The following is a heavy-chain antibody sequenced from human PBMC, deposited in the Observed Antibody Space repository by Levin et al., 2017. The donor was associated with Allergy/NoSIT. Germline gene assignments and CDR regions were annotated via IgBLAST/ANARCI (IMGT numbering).Heavy chain of an antibody. Sequence: SETLSLTCTVSGGSISSYYWSWIRQPPGKGLEWIGYIYYSGSTNYNPSLKSRVTISVDTSKNQFSLKLSSVTAADTAVYYCARVSKYSSSWRMRGYYYCYGMDVWGQGTTVTVSS. CDR3: ARVSKYSSSWRMRGYYYCYGMDV. CDR1: GGSISSYY. D-gene: IGHD6-13*01. V-gene: IGHV4-59*01. CDR2: IYYSGST. J-gene: IGHJ6*02.